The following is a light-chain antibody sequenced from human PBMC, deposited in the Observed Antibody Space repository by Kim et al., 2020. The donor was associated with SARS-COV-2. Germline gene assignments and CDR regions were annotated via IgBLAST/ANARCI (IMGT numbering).Light chain of an antibody. CDR2: DND. CDR3: AAWDSSLSGVV. CDR1: SSNIGSNH. J-gene: IGLJ2*01. Sequence: GQKVTISCSGSSSNIGSNHVQWYQQLPGAAPKLLLYDNDERPSGIPDRFSGSKSGTSVTLGITGLQTGDEAHYYCAAWDSSLSGVVFGGGTQLTVL. V-gene: IGLV1-51*01.